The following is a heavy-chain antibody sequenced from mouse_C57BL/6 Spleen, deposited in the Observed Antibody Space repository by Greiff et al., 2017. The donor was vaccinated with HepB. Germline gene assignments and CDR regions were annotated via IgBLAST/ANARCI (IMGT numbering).Heavy chain of an antibody. J-gene: IGHJ2*01. CDR2: IDPSDSYT. CDR3: AREGGKCYFDY. Sequence: QVQLQQPGAELVRPGTSVKLSCKASGYTFTSYWMHWVKQRPGQGLEWIGVIDPSDSYTNYNQKFKGKATLTVDTSSSTAYMQLSSLTSEDSAVYYCAREGGKCYFDYWGQGTTLTVSS. D-gene: IGHD2-1*01. CDR1: GYTFTSYW. V-gene: IGHV1-59*01.